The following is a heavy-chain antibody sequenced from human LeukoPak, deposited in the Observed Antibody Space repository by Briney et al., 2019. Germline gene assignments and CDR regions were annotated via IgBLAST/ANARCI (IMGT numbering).Heavy chain of an antibody. J-gene: IGHJ1*01. CDR1: GVSVGSGGYS. Sequence: SEALSLTCAVSGVSVGSGGYSWSWIRQPPGKGLEWIGYIYHSGSSHYNPSLKSRVTIPMDRSKNQISLRLTSVTAADTAVYYCASAYCGGDCYHSLLTDWGQGARVIVSS. CDR2: IYHSGSS. D-gene: IGHD2-21*02. CDR3: ASAYCGGDCYHSLLTD. V-gene: IGHV4-30-2*01.